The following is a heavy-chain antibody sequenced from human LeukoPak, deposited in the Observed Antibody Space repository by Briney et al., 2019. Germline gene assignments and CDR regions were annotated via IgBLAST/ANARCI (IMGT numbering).Heavy chain of an antibody. J-gene: IGHJ4*02. D-gene: IGHD4-17*01. Sequence: SETLSLTCTVSGGSISSYYWSWIRQPAGKGLEWVGRIYTSGSTNYNPSLKSRVTMSVDTFKNQFSLKLSSVTAADTAVYYCASWGAMTTVDYWGQGTLVTVSS. CDR3: ASWGAMTTVDY. CDR2: IYTSGST. CDR1: GGSISSYY. V-gene: IGHV4-4*07.